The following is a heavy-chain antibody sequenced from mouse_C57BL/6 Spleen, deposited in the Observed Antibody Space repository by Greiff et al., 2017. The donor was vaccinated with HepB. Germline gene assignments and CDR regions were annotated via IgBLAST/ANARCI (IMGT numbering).Heavy chain of an antibody. CDR1: GYAFTNYL. CDR2: INPGSGGT. CDR3: ARVKGYFDY. V-gene: IGHV1-54*01. Sequence: QVQLQQSGAELVRPGTSVKVSCKASGYAFTNYLIEWVKQRPGQGLEWIGVINPGSGGTNYNEKFKGKATLTADKSSSTAYMQLSSLTSEDSAVYFCARVKGYFDYWGQGTTLTVSS. J-gene: IGHJ2*01.